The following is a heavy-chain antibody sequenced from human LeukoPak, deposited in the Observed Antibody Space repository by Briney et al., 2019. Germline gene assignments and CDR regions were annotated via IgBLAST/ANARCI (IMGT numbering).Heavy chain of an antibody. CDR3: TTDPGLVHCGGDFYNGAFDI. D-gene: IGHD2-21*02. CDR2: IKRKTDGGTT. V-gene: IGHV3-15*01. Sequence: GGSLRLSCAASGFTFTHAWMSWVRQAPGKGLEWVSRIKRKTDGGTTDYAAPVKGRFTILRDDSKQTVYLQMNSLKTEDTAVYYCTTDPGLVHCGGDFYNGAFDIWGQGTTVIVSS. J-gene: IGHJ3*02. CDR1: GFTFTHAW.